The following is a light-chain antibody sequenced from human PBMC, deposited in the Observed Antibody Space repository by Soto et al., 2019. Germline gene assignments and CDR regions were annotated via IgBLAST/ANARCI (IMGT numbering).Light chain of an antibody. CDR3: SSYTSSSTLV. V-gene: IGLV2-14*01. CDR1: SSDVGGYNY. J-gene: IGLJ3*02. Sequence: QPVLTQPASVSGSPGQSITISCTGTSSDVGGYNYVSWYQQHPGKAPKLMIYDVSNRPSGVSNRFSGSKSGNTASLTISGLQAEDEADYYCSSYTSSSTLVLGGGTKLTVL. CDR2: DVS.